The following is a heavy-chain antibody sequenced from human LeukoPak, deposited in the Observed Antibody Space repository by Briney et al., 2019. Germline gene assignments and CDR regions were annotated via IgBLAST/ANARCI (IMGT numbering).Heavy chain of an antibody. CDR2: IYPGDSDT. J-gene: IGHJ4*02. Sequence: GESLKISCKGSGYMFSNYWIGWVRQMPGKSLEWMGTIYPGDSDTTYSSSLQGQVTISADKSISTAYLQWNSLKASDTAMYFCARQTSSSSRVDFWGQGTLVTVSS. CDR3: ARQTSSSSRVDF. V-gene: IGHV5-51*01. D-gene: IGHD6-6*01. CDR1: GYMFSNYW.